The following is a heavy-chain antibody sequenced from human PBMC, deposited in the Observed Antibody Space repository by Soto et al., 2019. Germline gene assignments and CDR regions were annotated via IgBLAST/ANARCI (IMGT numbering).Heavy chain of an antibody. Sequence: SVKVSCKASGGTFSSYAISWVRQAPGQRLEWMGGIIPIFGTANYAQKFQGRVTITADKSTSTAYMELSSLRSEDTAVYYCARDLNTYYDSSGYPQDYWGQGTLVTVSS. CDR3: ARDLNTYYDSSGYPQDY. CDR2: IIPIFGTA. CDR1: GGTFSSYA. D-gene: IGHD3-22*01. V-gene: IGHV1-69*06. J-gene: IGHJ4*02.